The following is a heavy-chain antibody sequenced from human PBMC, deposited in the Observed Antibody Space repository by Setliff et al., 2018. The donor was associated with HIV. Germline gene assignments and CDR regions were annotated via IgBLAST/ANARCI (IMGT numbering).Heavy chain of an antibody. CDR2: IYYSGST. CDR1: GDSISSSSYY. D-gene: IGHD5-12*01. V-gene: IGHV4-39*02. J-gene: IGHJ6*03. Sequence: PSETLSLTCIVSGDSISSSSYYWGWIRQPPGKGLEWIGYIYYSGSTYSNPSLESRVSISIDTSKKHFSLRLTSVTAADTAVYFCARGVIETDYDYVDIYYYNYMDVWGKGTTVTVSS. CDR3: ARGVIETDYDYVDIYYYNYMDV.